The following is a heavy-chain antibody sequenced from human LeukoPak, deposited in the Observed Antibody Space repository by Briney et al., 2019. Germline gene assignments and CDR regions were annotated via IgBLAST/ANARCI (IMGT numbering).Heavy chain of an antibody. CDR2: VYYSGSA. D-gene: IGHD2-2*01. Sequence: SETLSLTCTVSGGSISSYYWSWIRQSPGKGLEWIGNVYYSGSAYYNPSLESRVTMSVDTSTNQFSLKLTFVTAADTAVYYCARLADIVVVPAAMNYYFDYWGQGTLVTVSS. CDR3: ARLADIVVVPAAMNYYFDY. J-gene: IGHJ4*02. CDR1: GGSISSYY. V-gene: IGHV4-59*04.